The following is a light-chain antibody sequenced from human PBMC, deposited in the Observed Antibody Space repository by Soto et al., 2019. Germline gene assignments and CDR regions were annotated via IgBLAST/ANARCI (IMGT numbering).Light chain of an antibody. Sequence: DIVLTQSPATLSLSPGERATPSCRTSQSVSSYLAWHQQNPGQAPRLLIYDASNRATGIPARFSGSGSGTDFTLTISSLEPEDFAVYYCQQRSNWPITFGQGTRLEIK. CDR3: QQRSNWPIT. J-gene: IGKJ5*01. CDR1: QSVSSY. CDR2: DAS. V-gene: IGKV3-11*01.